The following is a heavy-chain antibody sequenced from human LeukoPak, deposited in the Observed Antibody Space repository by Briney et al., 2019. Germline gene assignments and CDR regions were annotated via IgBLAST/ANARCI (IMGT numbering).Heavy chain of an antibody. CDR2: IYYSGST. CDR1: GGSISSFY. Sequence: KPSETLSLTCTVSGGSISSFYWSWIRQPPGKGLEWIGYIYYSGSTNYNPSLKSRVTISVDTSKNQFSLKLSSVTAADTAVYYCARDRYGNWFDPWGQGTLVTVSS. V-gene: IGHV4-59*01. D-gene: IGHD1-1*01. J-gene: IGHJ5*02. CDR3: ARDRYGNWFDP.